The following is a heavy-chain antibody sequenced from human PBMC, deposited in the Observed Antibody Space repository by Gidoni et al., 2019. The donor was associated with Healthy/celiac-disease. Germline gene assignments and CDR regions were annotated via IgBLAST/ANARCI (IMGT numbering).Heavy chain of an antibody. CDR2: IRSKAYGGTT. CDR3: TTAVIRWYAQKY. D-gene: IGHD2-2*01. V-gene: IGHV3-49*04. CDR1: GFTFGDYA. Sequence: EVQLVESGGGLVQPGRSLRLSCTASGFTFGDYAMSWVRQAPGKGLEWVGFIRSKAYGGTTEYAASVKGRFTISRDDSKSIAYLQMNSLKTEDTAVYYCTTAVIRWYAQKYWGQGTLVTVSS. J-gene: IGHJ4*02.